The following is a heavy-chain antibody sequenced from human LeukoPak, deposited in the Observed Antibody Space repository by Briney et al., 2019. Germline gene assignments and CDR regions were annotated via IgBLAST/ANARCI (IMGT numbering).Heavy chain of an antibody. CDR1: GFTFSSYA. Sequence: RGGSLRLSCAASGFTFSSYAMTWVRQAPGKGLEWVAVISYDGSNKYYADSVKGRFTISRDNSKNTLYLQMNSLRAEDTAVYYCARDGKAYYDFWSGYYDYWGQGTLVTVSS. J-gene: IGHJ4*02. CDR2: ISYDGSNK. V-gene: IGHV3-30*04. CDR3: ARDGKAYYDFWSGYYDY. D-gene: IGHD3-3*01.